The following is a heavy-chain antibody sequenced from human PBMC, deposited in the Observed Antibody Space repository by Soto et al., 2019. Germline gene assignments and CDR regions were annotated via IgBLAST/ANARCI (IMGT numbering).Heavy chain of an antibody. CDR1: GFTFSNYA. V-gene: IGHV3-30*03. Sequence: TGGSLRLSCAASGFTFSNYAMHWVRQAPGRGLEWVAVISYDGSNKDYVDSVKGRFTISRDNSKNTLYLQMNSLRGEDTAVYYCARDRGGAGYDDFDYWGQGTLFTVSS. J-gene: IGHJ4*02. D-gene: IGHD5-12*01. CDR2: ISYDGSNK. CDR3: ARDRGGAGYDDFDY.